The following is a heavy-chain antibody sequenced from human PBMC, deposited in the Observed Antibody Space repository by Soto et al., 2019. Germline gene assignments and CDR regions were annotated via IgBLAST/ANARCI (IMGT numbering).Heavy chain of an antibody. CDR2: ISSSSSYI. CDR3: ARENDSSGYYQKHFDY. J-gene: IGHJ4*02. Sequence: EVQLVESGGGLVKPGGSLRLSCAASGFTFSSYSMNWVRQAPGKGLEWVSSISSSSSYIYYADSVKGRFTISRDNAKNSLYLQMNSLRAEDTAVYYCARENDSSGYYQKHFDYWGQGTLVTVSS. V-gene: IGHV3-21*01. D-gene: IGHD3-22*01. CDR1: GFTFSSYS.